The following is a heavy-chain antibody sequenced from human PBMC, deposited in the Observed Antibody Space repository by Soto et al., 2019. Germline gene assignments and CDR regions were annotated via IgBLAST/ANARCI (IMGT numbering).Heavy chain of an antibody. J-gene: IGHJ6*02. CDR1: GYTFTSYG. CDR3: ARSAGHYDMLTGYFDRLIGSWHGMDV. D-gene: IGHD3-9*01. Sequence: QVQLVQSGAEVKKPGASVKVSCKASGYTFTSYGISWVRQAPGQGLEWMGWISAYNGNTNYAQKLQGRVTMTTDTSTSTAYMELRSLRSDDTAVYYCARSAGHYDMLTGYFDRLIGSWHGMDVWGQGTTVTVSS. CDR2: ISAYNGNT. V-gene: IGHV1-18*01.